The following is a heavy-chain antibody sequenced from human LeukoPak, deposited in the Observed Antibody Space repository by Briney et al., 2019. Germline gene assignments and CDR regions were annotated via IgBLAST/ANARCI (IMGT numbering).Heavy chain of an antibody. CDR1: GFTFSTYA. CDR2: ISFSGGST. J-gene: IGHJ4*02. Sequence: GGSLRLSCAASGFTFSTYAMSWVRQAPGKGLEWVSAISFSGGSTHYAESVKGRFTISRDNSKNTLYLQMNSLRAEDTAVYYCANNWNLDYWGQGTLVTVSS. D-gene: IGHD1-20*01. V-gene: IGHV3-23*01. CDR3: ANNWNLDY.